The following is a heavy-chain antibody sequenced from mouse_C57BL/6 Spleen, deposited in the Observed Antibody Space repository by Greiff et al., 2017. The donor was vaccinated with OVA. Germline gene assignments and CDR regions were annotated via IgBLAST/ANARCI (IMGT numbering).Heavy chain of an antibody. CDR1: GYSITSGYY. D-gene: IGHD6-5*01. J-gene: IGHJ4*01. V-gene: IGHV3-6*01. CDR3: ARGYPPYDYDAMDY. CDR2: ISYDGSN. Sequence: EVKLMESGPGLVKPSQSLSLTCSVTGYSITSGYYWNWIRQFPGNKLEWMGYISYDGSNNYNPSLKNRISITRVTSKNQFFLKLNSVTTEDTATYYCARGYPPYDYDAMDYWGQGTSVTVSS.